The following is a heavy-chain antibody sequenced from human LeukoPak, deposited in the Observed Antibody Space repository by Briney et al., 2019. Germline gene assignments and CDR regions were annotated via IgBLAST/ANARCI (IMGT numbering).Heavy chain of an antibody. D-gene: IGHD4-17*01. V-gene: IGHV1-18*01. CDR1: GYTFTSYG. J-gene: IGHJ6*03. CDR3: ARIQLGYGDYFYYYYYYMDV. Sequence: ASVKVSCKASGYTFTSYGISWVRQAPGQGLEWMGWISAYNGNTNYAQKLQGRVTMTTDTSTSTAYMELRSLRSDDTAVYYCARIQLGYGDYFYYYYYYMDVWGKGTTVTVSS. CDR2: ISAYNGNT.